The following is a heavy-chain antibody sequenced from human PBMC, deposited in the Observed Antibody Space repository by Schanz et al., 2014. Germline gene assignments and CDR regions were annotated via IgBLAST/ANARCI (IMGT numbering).Heavy chain of an antibody. CDR1: GFTFSSYA. CDR2: IKKDGSEK. V-gene: IGHV3-7*01. Sequence: VQLVESGGGLAQPGGSLRLSCAASGFTFSSYAMSWVRQAPGKGLEWVANIKKDGSEKYYVDSVKGRFTISRDNAKNSLFLQMNSLRPGDTAVYYCARESSNDIVLVPGAVFDHWGQGILVTVSS. CDR3: ARESSNDIVLVPGAVFDH. J-gene: IGHJ4*02. D-gene: IGHD2-2*01.